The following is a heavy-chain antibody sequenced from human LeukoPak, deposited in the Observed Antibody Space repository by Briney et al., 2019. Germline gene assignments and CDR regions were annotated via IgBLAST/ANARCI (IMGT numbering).Heavy chain of an antibody. D-gene: IGHD3-10*01. J-gene: IGHJ3*02. CDR1: GFTYSSYR. CDR2: ISSSGSTI. V-gene: IGHV3-48*04. Sequence: GGSLRLSCAASGFTYSSYRMNWVRQAPGKGLEWVSYISSSGSTIYYADSVKGRFTISRDNAKNSLYLQMNSLRAEDTAVYYCAKAGYYGSGSYYILWAFDIWGQGTMVTVSS. CDR3: AKAGYYGSGSYYILWAFDI.